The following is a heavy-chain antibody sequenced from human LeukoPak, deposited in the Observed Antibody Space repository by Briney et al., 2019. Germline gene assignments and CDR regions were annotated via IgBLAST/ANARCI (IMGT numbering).Heavy chain of an antibody. Sequence: GGPLEPPCAAPGFIFRNYARPWVRQPPGKGLNWVALIRNDESNKDHADSVKGRFTISRDGSKTTVYLQMNSLRVEDTAVYYCARDGEYGGMDVWGQGTTVTVSS. D-gene: IGHD2/OR15-2a*01. CDR3: ARDGEYGGMDV. CDR2: IRNDESNK. CDR1: GFIFRNYA. V-gene: IGHV3-30*02. J-gene: IGHJ6*02.